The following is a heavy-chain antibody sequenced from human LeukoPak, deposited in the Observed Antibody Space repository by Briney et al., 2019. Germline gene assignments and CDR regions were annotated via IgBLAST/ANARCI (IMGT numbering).Heavy chain of an antibody. Sequence: ASVKVSCKASGYTFTSCDVNWVRQATGQGLEWMGWVNPNSGHTGYAQKFQGRVTMTTNTSISTAYMELSSLRSEDTAVYYCARGAPGSYCSGGSCPYFDYWGQGTLVSVSS. CDR1: GYTFTSCD. J-gene: IGHJ4*02. CDR3: ARGAPGSYCSGGSCPYFDY. D-gene: IGHD2-15*01. V-gene: IGHV1-8*01. CDR2: VNPNSGHT.